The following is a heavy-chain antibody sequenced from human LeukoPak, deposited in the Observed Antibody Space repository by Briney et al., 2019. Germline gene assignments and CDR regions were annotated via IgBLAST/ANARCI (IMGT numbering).Heavy chain of an antibody. V-gene: IGHV4-31*03. D-gene: IGHD3-9*01. CDR2: IYHTGRI. Sequence: SQTLSLTCSASGGSTTSGGYYWTWIRQHPEKGLEWIGYIYHTGRIRYNPSLESRVSVSIDTSKNQFSLNLNSVTAADTAVYYCARGLGDSFGFDYWGRGTLVTVSS. CDR1: GGSTTSGGYY. J-gene: IGHJ4*02. CDR3: ARGLGDSFGFDY.